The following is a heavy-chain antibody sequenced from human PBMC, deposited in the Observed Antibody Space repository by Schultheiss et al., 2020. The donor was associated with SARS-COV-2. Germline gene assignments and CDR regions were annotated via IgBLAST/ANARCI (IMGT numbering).Heavy chain of an antibody. Sequence: SVKVSCKASGGTFSSYAISWVRQAPGQGLEWMGGIIPIFGTANYAQKFQGRVTITADESTSTAYMELSSLRSEDTAVYYCGSSGSYFNYYYGMDVWGQGTTVTVSS. V-gene: IGHV1-69*13. CDR3: GSSGSYFNYYYGMDV. CDR2: IIPIFGTA. J-gene: IGHJ6*02. D-gene: IGHD3-10*01. CDR1: GGTFSSYA.